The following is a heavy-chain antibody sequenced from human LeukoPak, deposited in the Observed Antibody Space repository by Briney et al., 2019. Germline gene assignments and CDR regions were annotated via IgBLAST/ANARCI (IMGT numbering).Heavy chain of an antibody. CDR3: AKSTSGWSFDS. Sequence: GGSLRLSCAASGFTFSSYAMSWVRQAPGEGLEWVSGISGSGGSTYYADSVKGRFTMSRDNSKNTLYLQMNSLRAGDTAVYYCAKSTSGWSFDSWGQGTPVSVSS. CDR1: GFTFSSYA. V-gene: IGHV3-23*01. J-gene: IGHJ4*02. CDR2: ISGSGGST. D-gene: IGHD6-19*01.